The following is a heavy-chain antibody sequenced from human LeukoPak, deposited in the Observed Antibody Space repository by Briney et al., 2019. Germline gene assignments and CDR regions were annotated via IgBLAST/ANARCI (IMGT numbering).Heavy chain of an antibody. D-gene: IGHD2-2*01. CDR2: ISSSSSYI. V-gene: IGHV3-21*04. CDR3: AKDFPIVVVPAALFDY. Sequence: GGSLRLSCAASGFTFSSYSMNWVRQAPGKGLEWVSSISSSSSYIYYADSVKGRFTISRDNAKNSLYLQMNSLRAEDTAVYYCAKDFPIVVVPAALFDYWGQGTLVTVSS. CDR1: GFTFSSYS. J-gene: IGHJ4*02.